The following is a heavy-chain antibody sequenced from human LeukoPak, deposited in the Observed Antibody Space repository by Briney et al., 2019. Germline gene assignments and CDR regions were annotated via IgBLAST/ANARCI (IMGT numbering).Heavy chain of an antibody. CDR1: GFTFSNAW. CDR2: IKSKTDGGTT. J-gene: IGHJ4*02. V-gene: IGHV3-15*01. CDR3: TSTYYYDSSGYSGPYYFDY. Sequence: PGGSLRLSCAASGFTFSNAWMSWARQAPGKGLEWVGRIKSKTDGGTTDYAAPVKGRFTISRDDSKNTLYLQMNSLKTEDTAVYYCTSTYYYDSSGYSGPYYFDYWGQGTLVTVSS. D-gene: IGHD3-22*01.